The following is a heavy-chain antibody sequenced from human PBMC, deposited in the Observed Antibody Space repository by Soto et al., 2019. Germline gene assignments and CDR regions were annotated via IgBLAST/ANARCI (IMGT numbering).Heavy chain of an antibody. CDR1: GFTFSSYA. CDR3: ARELVPAPRKGRRYYYYGMDV. CDR2: ISYDGSNK. J-gene: IGHJ6*02. D-gene: IGHD2-2*01. V-gene: IGHV3-30-3*01. Sequence: QVQLVESGGGVVQPGRSLRLSCAASGFTFSSYAMHWVRQAPGKGLEWVAVISYDGSNKYYADSVKGRFTISRDNSKNTLYPQMTGLRAGDTAVYYCARELVPAPRKGRRYYYYGMDVCGQGTTVTVSS.